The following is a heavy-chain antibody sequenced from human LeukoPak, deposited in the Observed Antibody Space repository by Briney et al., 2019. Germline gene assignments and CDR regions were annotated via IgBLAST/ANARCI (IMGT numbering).Heavy chain of an antibody. Sequence: ETLSLTCAVYGGSFSGYYWSWVRQAPGKGLEWVANIKQDGSEKYFVDSVKGRFTISRDNAKNSLYLQLNSLRAEDTAVYYCATEPSKNTFDVWGQGTMVTVSS. CDR3: ATEPSKNTFDV. D-gene: IGHD1/OR15-1a*01. J-gene: IGHJ3*01. CDR1: GGSFSGYY. CDR2: IKQDGSEK. V-gene: IGHV3-7*01.